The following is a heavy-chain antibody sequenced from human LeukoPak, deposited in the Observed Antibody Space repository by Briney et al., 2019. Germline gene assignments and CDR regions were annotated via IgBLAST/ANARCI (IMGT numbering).Heavy chain of an antibody. J-gene: IGHJ4*02. Sequence: SETLSLTCAVYGGSFSGYYWSWIRQPPGKGLEWIGYIYYSGSTNYNPSLKSRVTISVDTSKNQFSLKLSSVTAADTAVYYCARDPGGYGDYVGYFDYWGQGTLVTVSS. CDR3: ARDPGGYGDYVGYFDY. V-gene: IGHV4-59*01. CDR2: IYYSGST. CDR1: GGSFSGYY. D-gene: IGHD4-17*01.